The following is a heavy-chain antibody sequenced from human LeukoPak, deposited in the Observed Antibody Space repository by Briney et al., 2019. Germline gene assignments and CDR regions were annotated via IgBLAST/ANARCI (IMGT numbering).Heavy chain of an antibody. V-gene: IGHV3-48*03. Sequence: LSLTCTVSGGSISSYYWSWVRQAPGKGLEWVSYISSSGSTIYYADSVKGRFTISRDNAKNSLYLQMNSLRAEDTAVYYCARDYYYYYMDVWGKGTTVTVSS. J-gene: IGHJ6*03. CDR2: ISSSGSTI. CDR1: GGSISSYY. CDR3: ARDYYYYYMDV.